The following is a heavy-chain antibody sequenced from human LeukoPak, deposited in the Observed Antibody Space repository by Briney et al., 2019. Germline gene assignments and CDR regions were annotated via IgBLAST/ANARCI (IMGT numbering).Heavy chain of an antibody. CDR1: GFTFSSYG. CDR2: ISSSSSTI. CDR3: ARDITPSSWPFYFDY. Sequence: PGGSLRLSCAASGFTFSSYGMHWVRQAPGKGLEWVSYISSSSSTIYYADSVKGRFTISRDNAKNSLYLQMNSLRAEDTAVYYCARDITPSSWPFYFDYWGQGTLVTVSS. D-gene: IGHD6-13*01. V-gene: IGHV3-48*01. J-gene: IGHJ4*02.